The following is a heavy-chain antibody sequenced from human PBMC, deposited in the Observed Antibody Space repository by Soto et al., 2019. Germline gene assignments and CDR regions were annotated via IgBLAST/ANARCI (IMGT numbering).Heavy chain of an antibody. CDR1: GGTFSSYA. Sequence: ASVKVSCKASGGTFSSYAISWVRQAPGQGLEWMGGIIPIFGTANYAQKFQGRVTITADESTSTAYMELSSLRSEDTAVYYCASLSSGWSLYYYYGMDVWGQGTTVTVSS. J-gene: IGHJ6*02. CDR3: ASLSSGWSLYYYYGMDV. CDR2: IIPIFGTA. D-gene: IGHD6-19*01. V-gene: IGHV1-69*13.